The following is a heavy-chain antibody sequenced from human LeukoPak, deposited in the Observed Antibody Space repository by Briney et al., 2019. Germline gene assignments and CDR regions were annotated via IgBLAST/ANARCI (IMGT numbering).Heavy chain of an antibody. CDR3: ARTTVTSVVWFDP. D-gene: IGHD4-17*01. CDR1: GFTFSSYW. J-gene: IGHJ5*02. V-gene: IGHV3-74*01. Sequence: GGSLRLSCAASGFTFSSYWMHWVRQAPGKGLVWFSRINSDGSSTSYADSVKGRFTISRDNAKNTLYLQMNSLRAEDTAVYYCARTTVTSVVWFDPWGQGTLVTVSS. CDR2: INSDGSST.